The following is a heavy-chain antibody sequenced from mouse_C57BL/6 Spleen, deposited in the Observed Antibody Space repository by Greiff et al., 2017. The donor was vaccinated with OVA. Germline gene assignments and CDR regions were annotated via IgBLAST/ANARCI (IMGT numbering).Heavy chain of an antibody. V-gene: IGHV1-39*01. CDR3: AREGNSFTTGAMDY. D-gene: IGHD1-1*01. Sequence: EVQLQQPGPELVKPGASVKISCKASGYSFTDYNMNWVKQSNGKSLEWIGVINPNYGTTSYNQKFKGKATLTVDQSSSTAYMQLNSLTSEDSAVYYCAREGNSFTTGAMDYWGQGTSVTVTS. CDR1: GYSFTDYN. CDR2: INPNYGTT. J-gene: IGHJ4*01.